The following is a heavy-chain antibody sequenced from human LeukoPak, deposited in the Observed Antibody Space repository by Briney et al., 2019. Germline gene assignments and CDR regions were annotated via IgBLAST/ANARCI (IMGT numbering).Heavy chain of an antibody. CDR2: IRNDGNNE. V-gene: IGHV3-30*02. Sequence: GGSLRLSCAASGFTFSSYTINWVRQAPGKGLEWVAFIRNDGNNEYYADSVKGRFTISRDNSESTLYLQMNSLRDDDTAVYFCAPEASARGIYPAFPDYWGQGTLVTVSS. J-gene: IGHJ4*02. D-gene: IGHD5/OR15-5a*01. CDR3: APEASARGIYPAFPDY. CDR1: GFTFSSYT.